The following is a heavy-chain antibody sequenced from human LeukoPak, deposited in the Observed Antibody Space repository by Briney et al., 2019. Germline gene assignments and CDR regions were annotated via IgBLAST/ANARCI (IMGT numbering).Heavy chain of an antibody. CDR2: IYPDDSDT. J-gene: IGHJ4*02. Sequence: GESLKISCKGSGYNVPTYCIAWVRQMPGQGLEWMGIIYPDDSDTRYSPSFQGPVTISADKSINTAYLQWSGLKASDSAMYYCATKRDGHYSDFDYWGQGTLVSVSS. V-gene: IGHV5-51*01. D-gene: IGHD5-24*01. CDR1: GYNVPTYC. CDR3: ATKRDGHYSDFDY.